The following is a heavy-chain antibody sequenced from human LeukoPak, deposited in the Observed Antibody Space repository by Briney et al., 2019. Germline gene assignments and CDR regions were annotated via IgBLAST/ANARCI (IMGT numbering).Heavy chain of an antibody. V-gene: IGHV3-23*01. J-gene: IGHJ5*02. D-gene: IGHD5-12*01. Sequence: ESGGSLRLSCAASGFTFSSYAMSWFRQAPGKGLKWISFIRGSGGITYIVDSVKGRFTISRDNSKKTLYLQMSSLRADDTAVYYCAKCTGPSSSDLHWFDPWGQRTLVTVSS. CDR2: IRGSGGIT. CDR3: AKCTGPSSSDLHWFDP. CDR1: GFTFSSYA.